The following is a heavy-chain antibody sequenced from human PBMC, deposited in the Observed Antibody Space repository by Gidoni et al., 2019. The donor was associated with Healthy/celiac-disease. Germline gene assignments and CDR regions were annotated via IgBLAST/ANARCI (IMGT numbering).Heavy chain of an antibody. CDR2: ISYDGSNK. D-gene: IGHD4-17*01. V-gene: IGHV3-30*03. CDR1: GFPFSSYG. J-gene: IGHJ4*02. Sequence: QVQLVESGGGVVQPGRSLRLSCAASGFPFSSYGMHWVRQAPGKGLEWVAVISYDGSNKYYADSVKGRFTISRDNSKNTLYLQMNSLRAEDTAVYYCARARVVAYGDYGGGFDYWGQGTLVTVSS. CDR3: ARARVVAYGDYGGGFDY.